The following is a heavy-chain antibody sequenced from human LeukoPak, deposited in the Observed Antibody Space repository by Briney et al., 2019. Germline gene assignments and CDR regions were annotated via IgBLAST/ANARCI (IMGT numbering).Heavy chain of an antibody. CDR3: AKDRDYGDYYPWRGPADY. J-gene: IGHJ4*02. CDR1: GFTFSSYW. Sequence: GGSLRLSCAASGFTFSSYWMHWVRQAPGKGLVWVSRINTDGSSTSYADSVKSRFTISRDNAKNTLYLQMNSLRAEDTAVYYCAKDRDYGDYYPWRGPADYWGQGTLVTVSS. D-gene: IGHD4-17*01. CDR2: INTDGSST. V-gene: IGHV3-74*01.